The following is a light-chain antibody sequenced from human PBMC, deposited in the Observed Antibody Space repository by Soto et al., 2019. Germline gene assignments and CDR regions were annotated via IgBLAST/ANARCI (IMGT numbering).Light chain of an antibody. CDR3: QQYGSSPLT. V-gene: IGKV3-20*01. CDR1: QSVSSSY. Sequence: EIVLTQSPGTLSLSPGERATLSCRASQSVSSSYLGWYQQKPGQAPRLLIYGASNRATGIPDRFSGIGSGTDFTLTISRLEPEDFAVYYCQQYGSSPLTFGEGTKLEIQ. CDR2: GAS. J-gene: IGKJ4*01.